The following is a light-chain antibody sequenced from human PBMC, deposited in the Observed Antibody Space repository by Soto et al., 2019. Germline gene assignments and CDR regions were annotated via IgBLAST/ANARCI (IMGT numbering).Light chain of an antibody. V-gene: IGKV3-11*01. Sequence: EIVLTQSPATLSLSPGERATFSCRASQSVARYLAWYQQKPGLAPRLLIYDASNRATGIPARFSGSGSGTDFTLTISSLEPEDFAVYFCQHRSDWPLTFGGGTKVEIK. CDR1: QSVARY. CDR2: DAS. J-gene: IGKJ4*01. CDR3: QHRSDWPLT.